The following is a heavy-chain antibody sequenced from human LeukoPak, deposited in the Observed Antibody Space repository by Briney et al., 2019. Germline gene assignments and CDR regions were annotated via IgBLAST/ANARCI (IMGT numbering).Heavy chain of an antibody. CDR2: INPSGGST. Sequence: GASVKVSCKASGYTFTSYYMHWVRQAPGQGLEWMGIINPSGGSTSYAQKYQGRVTMTRDTSTSTVYMELSSLRSEDTAVYYCARVGPSLLWFGEPGDAFDIWGQGTMVTVSS. D-gene: IGHD3-10*01. V-gene: IGHV1-46*01. CDR1: GYTFTSYY. J-gene: IGHJ3*02. CDR3: ARVGPSLLWFGEPGDAFDI.